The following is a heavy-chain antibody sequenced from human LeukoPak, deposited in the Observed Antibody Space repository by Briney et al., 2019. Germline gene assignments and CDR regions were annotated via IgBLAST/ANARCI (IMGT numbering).Heavy chain of an antibody. V-gene: IGHV4-59*08. CDR3: ARHRILDYYGSGSTYFDY. CDR2: IYYIGGT. D-gene: IGHD3-10*01. Sequence: SETLSLTCTVTGGFISSYYWSWIRQPPGKWLGWIGYIYYIGGTNYNPSLKSRVTISVDTSKNQFSLKLSSVTAADTAVYYCARHRILDYYGSGSTYFDYWGQGTLVTVSS. CDR1: GGFISSYY. J-gene: IGHJ4*02.